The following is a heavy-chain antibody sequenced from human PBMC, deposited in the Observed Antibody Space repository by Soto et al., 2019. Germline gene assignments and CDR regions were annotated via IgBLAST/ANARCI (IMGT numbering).Heavy chain of an antibody. CDR2: FYDLDGT. CDR1: GLTVSGKKY. CDR3: ATWHLQEHAYDV. D-gene: IGHD4-4*01. V-gene: IGHV3-53*01. Sequence: GGPLRLSCSVSGLTVSGKKYVAWVRQAPGKGLEWVSGFYDLDGTYYADSLKGRFTTSGDSSRTIVYLQMNGLRPEDTAVYYCATWHLQEHAYDVWGQGTTVTVSS. J-gene: IGHJ3*01.